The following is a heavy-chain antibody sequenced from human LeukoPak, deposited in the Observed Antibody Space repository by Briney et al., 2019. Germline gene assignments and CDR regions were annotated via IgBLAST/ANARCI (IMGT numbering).Heavy chain of an antibody. CDR3: ARDFGETSLPNWFDP. D-gene: IGHD3-16*01. CDR2: TSHSDSP. CDR1: GMSITSRHY. V-gene: IGHV4-38-2*02. J-gene: IGHJ5*02. Sequence: AETLSLTCSVSGMSITSRHYWGWIRQPPGKGLEWIGSTSHSDSPYYNPSLESRVTISLDTSRNQFSLKWTSVTAADTAVYYCARDFGETSLPNWFDPWGQGTLVIVSS.